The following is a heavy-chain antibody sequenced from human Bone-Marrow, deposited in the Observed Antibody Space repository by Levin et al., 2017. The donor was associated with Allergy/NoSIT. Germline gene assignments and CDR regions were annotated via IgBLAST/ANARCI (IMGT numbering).Heavy chain of an antibody. V-gene: IGHV3-30-3*01. CDR3: ARGGTIFKSHFDY. D-gene: IGHD3-9*01. J-gene: IGHJ4*02. Sequence: GESLKISCAASGFTFSRYSIHWVRQAPGKGLEWVTLISYDGSNKRYADSVKGRFTISRDNSKNTLYLQMNSLRPEDTAVYYCARGGTIFKSHFDYWGQGTLVTVSS. CDR1: GFTFSRYS. CDR2: ISYDGSNK.